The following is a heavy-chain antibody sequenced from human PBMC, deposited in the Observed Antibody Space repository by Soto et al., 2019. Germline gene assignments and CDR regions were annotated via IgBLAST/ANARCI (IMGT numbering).Heavy chain of an antibody. D-gene: IGHD6-13*01. J-gene: IGHJ3*02. Sequence: EVQLVESGGGLVQPGGSLRLSCAASGFTFSRSWMHWVRQAPGKGLVWVSRIKSDGSSTNYADSVKGRFTISRDNTKNTLYLQMNSLRDEDTARYDCVRDQDIAATEYYDAFNIWGQGTMVTVSS. CDR1: GFTFSRSW. CDR2: IKSDGSST. V-gene: IGHV3-74*01. CDR3: VRDQDIAATEYYDAFNI.